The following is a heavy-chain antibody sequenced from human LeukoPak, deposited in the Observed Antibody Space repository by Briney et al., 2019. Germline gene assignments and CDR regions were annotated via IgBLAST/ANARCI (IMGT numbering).Heavy chain of an antibody. CDR3: AVSNWFDP. CDR1: GFTFRSYA. V-gene: IGHV3-30*04. Sequence: PGRSLRLSCAASGFTFRSYAMHGVRQAPGKGLEWVAVISYDGSNKYYADSVKGRFTISRDNSKNTLYLQMNSLRAEDTAVYYCAVSNWFDPWGQGTLVTVSS. CDR2: ISYDGSNK. J-gene: IGHJ5*02.